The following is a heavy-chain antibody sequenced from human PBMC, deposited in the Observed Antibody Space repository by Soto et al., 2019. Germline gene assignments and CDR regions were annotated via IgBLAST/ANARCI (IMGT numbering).Heavy chain of an antibody. Sequence: GESLKISCKGSGYSFTSYWISWVRQMPGKGLEWMGRIDPSDSYTNYSPSFQGHVTISADKSISTAYLQWGSLKASDTAMYYCARLGVVVPAAISNYYYYGMDVWGQGTTVTVS. CDR2: IDPSDSYT. V-gene: IGHV5-10-1*01. D-gene: IGHD2-2*01. CDR1: GYSFTSYW. CDR3: ARLGVVVPAAISNYYYYGMDV. J-gene: IGHJ6*02.